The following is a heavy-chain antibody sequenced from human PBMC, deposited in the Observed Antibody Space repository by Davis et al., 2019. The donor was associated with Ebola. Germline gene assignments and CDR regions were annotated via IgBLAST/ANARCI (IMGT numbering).Heavy chain of an antibody. V-gene: IGHV3-23*01. CDR2: ISGSGGST. Sequence: PGGSLRLSCAASGFTFSSYAMSWVRQAPGKGLEWVSAISGSGGSTYYADPVKGRFTISRDNSKNTLYLKMNSLRAEDTDVYYCATWPHYGDLDYFDYWGQGTLVTVSS. J-gene: IGHJ4*02. D-gene: IGHD4-17*01. CDR1: GFTFSSYA. CDR3: ATWPHYGDLDYFDY.